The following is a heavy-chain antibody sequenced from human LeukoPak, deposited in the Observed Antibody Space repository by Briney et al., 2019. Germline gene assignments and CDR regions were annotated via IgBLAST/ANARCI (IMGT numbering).Heavy chain of an antibody. V-gene: IGHV3-48*02. Sequence: SGGSLRLSCAASGFTFSSYSMNWVRQAPGKGLEWVSFISSSSSTIYYADSLKGRFTISRDNAKNLLYLQMNSLRDEDTALYYCARGWERGDYWGQGTLVTVSS. CDR1: GFTFSSYS. CDR2: ISSSSSTI. D-gene: IGHD1-26*01. CDR3: ARGWERGDY. J-gene: IGHJ4*02.